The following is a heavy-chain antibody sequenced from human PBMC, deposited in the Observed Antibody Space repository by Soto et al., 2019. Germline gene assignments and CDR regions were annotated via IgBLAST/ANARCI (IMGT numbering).Heavy chain of an antibody. J-gene: IGHJ6*02. D-gene: IGHD6-6*01. CDR3: AKGIAARRRAYYYYYGMDV. CDR1: GGSFSGYY. Sequence: SETLSLTCAVYGGSFSGYYWSWIRQPPGKGLEWIGEINHSGSTNYNPSLKSRVTISVDTSKNQFSLKLSSVTAADTAVYYCAKGIAARRRAYYYYYGMDVWGQGTTVTVSS. V-gene: IGHV4-34*01. CDR2: INHSGST.